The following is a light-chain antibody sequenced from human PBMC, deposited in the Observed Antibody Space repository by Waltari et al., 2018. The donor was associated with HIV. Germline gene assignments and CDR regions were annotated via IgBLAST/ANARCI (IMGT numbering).Light chain of an antibody. J-gene: IGLJ1*01. V-gene: IGLV2-23*02. CDR3: CSFAGSNFV. CDR1: RRAVGTYDY. Sequence: QSALTQPASVSGSPGQAITISCTGSRRAVGTYDYISWYQQHPGTAPKLIISDVTERPSGISNRFSGSKSGTTASLTISGLQAEDEAEYFCCSFAGSNFVFGSGSKVTVL. CDR2: DVT.